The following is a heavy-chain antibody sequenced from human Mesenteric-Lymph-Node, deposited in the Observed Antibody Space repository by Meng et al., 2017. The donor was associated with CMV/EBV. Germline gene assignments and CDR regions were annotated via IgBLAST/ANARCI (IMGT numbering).Heavy chain of an antibody. CDR1: YY. V-gene: IGHV4-34*01. CDR3: ARAARRYSSSPNNLRGGYNWFDP. CDR2: INHSGST. D-gene: IGHD6-13*01. J-gene: IGHJ5*02. Sequence: YYWSWIRQPPGKGLEWIGEINHSGSTNYNPSLKSRVTISVDTSKNQFSLKLSSVTAADTAVYYCARAARRYSSSPNNLRGGYNWFDPWGQGTLVTVSS.